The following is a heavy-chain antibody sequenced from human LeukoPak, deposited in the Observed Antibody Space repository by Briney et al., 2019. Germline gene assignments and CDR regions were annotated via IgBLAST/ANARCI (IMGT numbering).Heavy chain of an antibody. V-gene: IGHV3-9*01. D-gene: IGHD2-2*01. CDR2: ISWNSGSI. J-gene: IGHJ4*02. CDR1: GFTFDDYA. CDR3: ARDSWGCSSTSCYGGFDY. Sequence: PGRSLRLSCAASGFTFDDYAMHWVRQAPGKGLEWVSGISWNSGSIGYADSVKGRFTISRDNAKNSLYLQMNSLRAEDTAVYYCARDSWGCSSTSCYGGFDYWGQGTLVTVSS.